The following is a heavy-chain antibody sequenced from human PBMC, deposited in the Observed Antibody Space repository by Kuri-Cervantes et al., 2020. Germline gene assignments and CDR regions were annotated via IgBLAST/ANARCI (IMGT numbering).Heavy chain of an antibody. D-gene: IGHD6-13*01. J-gene: IGHJ6*03. CDR1: GYTFTSYY. V-gene: IGHV1-8*02. Sequence: ASVKVSCKASGYTFTSYYMHWVRQATGQGLEWMGWMNPNSGNTGYAQKFQGRVTMTRNTSISTAYMELSSLRSEDTAVYYCARGNRAPSSRKTYYYYYMDVWGKGTTVTVSS. CDR2: MNPNSGNT. CDR3: ARGNRAPSSRKTYYYYYMDV.